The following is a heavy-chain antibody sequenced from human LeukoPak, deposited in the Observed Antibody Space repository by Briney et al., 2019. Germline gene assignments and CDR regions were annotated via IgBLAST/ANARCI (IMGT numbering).Heavy chain of an antibody. CDR3: ARDLEYGGYDHGPGY. D-gene: IGHD5-12*01. Sequence: GGSLRLSCAGSGFSFSTYAMTWVRQAPGMGLESVSAISGSGGYTYYADSVKGRFTISRDNSKNTLYLQMNSLRAEDTAVYYCARDLEYGGYDHGPGYWGQGTLVTVSS. CDR1: GFSFSTYA. J-gene: IGHJ4*02. CDR2: ISGSGGYT. V-gene: IGHV3-23*01.